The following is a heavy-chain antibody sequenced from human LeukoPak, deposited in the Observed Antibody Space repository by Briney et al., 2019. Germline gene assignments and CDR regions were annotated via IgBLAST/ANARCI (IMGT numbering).Heavy chain of an antibody. V-gene: IGHV4-34*01. CDR3: ARFGGPHAFDI. J-gene: IGHJ3*02. CDR2: INLRGST. Sequence: SETLSLTCAVYGGSFNDYYWNWIRQPPGKGLEWIGEINLRGSTTYNPSLKSRVTISLDESKNQFSLKLSSVTAADTAVYYCARFGGPHAFDIWAKGQWSPSLQ. CDR1: GGSFNDYY. D-gene: IGHD3-3*01.